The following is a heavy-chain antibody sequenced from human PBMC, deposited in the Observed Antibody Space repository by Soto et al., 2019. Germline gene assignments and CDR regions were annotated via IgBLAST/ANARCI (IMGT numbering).Heavy chain of an antibody. D-gene: IGHD2-2*01. J-gene: IGHJ4*02. Sequence: ASVKVSCKASGGTFSSYAISWVRQAPGQGLEWMGGIIHIFGTANYAQKFPGRVTITADESTSTAYVELSSLRSEDTAVYYCATNYCSSTSCYLIMDYWGQGTLVTSPQ. CDR2: IIHIFGTA. V-gene: IGHV1-69*13. CDR1: GGTFSSYA. CDR3: ATNYCSSTSCYLIMDY.